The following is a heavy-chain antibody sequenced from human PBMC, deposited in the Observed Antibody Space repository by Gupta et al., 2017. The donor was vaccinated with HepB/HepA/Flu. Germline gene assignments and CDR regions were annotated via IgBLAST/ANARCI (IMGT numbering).Heavy chain of an antibody. J-gene: IGHJ6*02. CDR2: MNPNSGNT. CDR3: ARGSRYYDSSAPWGYYYYYGMDV. CDR1: GYTFTSYD. D-gene: IGHD3-22*01. Sequence: QVQLVQSGAEVKKPGASVKVCCKASGYTFTSYDINWVRQATGQGLEWMGWMNPNSGNTGYAQKFQGRVTMTRNTSISTAYMELSSLRSEDTAVYYCARGSRYYDSSAPWGYYYYYGMDVWGQGTTVTVSS. V-gene: IGHV1-8*01.